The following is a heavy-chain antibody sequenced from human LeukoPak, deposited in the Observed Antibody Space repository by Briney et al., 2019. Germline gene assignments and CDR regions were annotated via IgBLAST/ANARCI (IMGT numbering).Heavy chain of an antibody. D-gene: IGHD1-26*01. CDR1: GFTFTSYN. Sequence: GGSLRLSCAASGFTFTSYNMNWVRQAPGKGLEWVSSITSSSSYIYYADSVKGRFTISRDNAKNSLYLQMDSLRVEDTAEYYCARDPYSGNYGAYYYYMDVWGKGTTVTISS. CDR3: ARDPYSGNYGAYYYYMDV. V-gene: IGHV3-21*06. J-gene: IGHJ6*03. CDR2: ITSSSSYI.